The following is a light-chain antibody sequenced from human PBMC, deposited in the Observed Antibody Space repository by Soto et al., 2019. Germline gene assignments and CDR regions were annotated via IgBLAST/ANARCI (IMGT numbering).Light chain of an antibody. CDR2: AAS. V-gene: IGKV1-39*01. J-gene: IGKJ1*01. CDR1: QTITIY. Sequence: DIQMTQSPSSLSASVGDRVTITCRASQTITIYLNWYQHKPGKAPKLLIYAASSLQSGVPSRFSGSGSGTEFTLTITSLQPDDFATYHCQQYNSYWTFGQGTKVDIK. CDR3: QQYNSYWT.